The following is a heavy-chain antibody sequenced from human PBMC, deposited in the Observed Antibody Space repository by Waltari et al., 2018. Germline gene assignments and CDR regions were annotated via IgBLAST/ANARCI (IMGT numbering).Heavy chain of an antibody. J-gene: IGHJ5*02. Sequence: QVQLQQWGAGLLKPSETLSLTCAVYGGSFSGYYWSWIRQPPGKGLELIGEINHSGSTNYNPSLKSRVTISVDTSKNQFSLKLSSVTAADTAVYYCARGRDIVGATGWFDPWGQGTLVTVSS. D-gene: IGHD1-26*01. V-gene: IGHV4-34*01. CDR1: GGSFSGYY. CDR2: INHSGST. CDR3: ARGRDIVGATGWFDP.